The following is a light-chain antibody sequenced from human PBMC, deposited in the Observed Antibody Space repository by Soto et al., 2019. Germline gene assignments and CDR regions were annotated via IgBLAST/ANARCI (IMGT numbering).Light chain of an antibody. CDR3: SSHVGSTLLL. Sequence: QSVLTQPPSSSGSPGQSVTISCTGTSTDVYGSDFVSWYQQHSGKAPKLMIYEVTERPSGVPDRFSGSKSGNTASLTVSGLQPEHEADSFCSSHVGSTLLLFRTGTKVTVL. CDR1: STDVYGSDF. V-gene: IGLV2-8*01. CDR2: EVT. J-gene: IGLJ1*01.